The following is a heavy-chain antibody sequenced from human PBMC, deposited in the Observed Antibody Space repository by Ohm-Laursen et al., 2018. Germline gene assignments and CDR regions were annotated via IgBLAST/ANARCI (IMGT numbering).Heavy chain of an antibody. CDR2: IYSGNST. V-gene: IGHV3-66*01. CDR1: GFTVSTNY. CDR3: ARVQWYYDSSGSQHYFDY. J-gene: IGHJ4*02. Sequence: SLRLSCAASGFTVSTNYMIWVRQAPGKGLEWVSVIYSGNSTYYADSVRGRFTISRDNSKNTLYLQMNSLRAEDTAVYYYARVQWYYDSSGSQHYFDYWGQGTLVTVSS. D-gene: IGHD3-22*01.